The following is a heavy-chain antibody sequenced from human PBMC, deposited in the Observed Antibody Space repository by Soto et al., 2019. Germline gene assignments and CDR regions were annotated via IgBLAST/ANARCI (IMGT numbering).Heavy chain of an antibody. CDR2: IYYSGST. CDR3: ARDIATYYGSGSYFVYDYGMDV. Sequence: SETLSPTCTVSGGSISSYYWSWIRQPPGKGLEWIGYIYYSGSTNYNPSLKSRVTISVDTSKNQFSLKLSSVTAADTAVYYCARDIATYYGSGSYFVYDYGMDVWGQGTTVTVSS. J-gene: IGHJ6*02. CDR1: GGSISSYY. V-gene: IGHV4-59*01. D-gene: IGHD3-10*01.